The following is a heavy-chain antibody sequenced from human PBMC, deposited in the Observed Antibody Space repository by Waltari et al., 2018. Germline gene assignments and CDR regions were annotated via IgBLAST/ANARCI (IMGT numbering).Heavy chain of an antibody. J-gene: IGHJ4*02. CDR2: IHWNDEE. CDR1: GFSLSTYDVA. D-gene: IGHD4-17*01. CDR3: AHRISFYGLDF. V-gene: IGHV2-5*01. Sequence: QITLKESGPTLVKPKQTLTLTCTFSGFSLSTYDVAVAWVRQSPGKVLEWLALIHWNDEERYSTSLKSRLTITKDASKNQVVLTLANVDTEDTATYFCAHRISFYGLDFWGPGTLVTVSS.